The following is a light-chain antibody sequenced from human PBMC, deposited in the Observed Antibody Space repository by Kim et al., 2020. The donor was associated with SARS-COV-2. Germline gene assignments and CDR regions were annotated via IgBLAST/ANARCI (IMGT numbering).Light chain of an antibody. V-gene: IGKV1-27*01. CDR1: QGISNF. CDR2: AAS. CDR3: QKYDSAPRT. Sequence: DIQMTQSPSSLSASVGARVTITCRASQGISNFLAWYQQKPGRVPELLISAASNLQSGVPSRFSGSGSGTDFTLTISSLQPEDVATYYCQKYDSAPRTFGQGTKVEIK. J-gene: IGKJ1*01.